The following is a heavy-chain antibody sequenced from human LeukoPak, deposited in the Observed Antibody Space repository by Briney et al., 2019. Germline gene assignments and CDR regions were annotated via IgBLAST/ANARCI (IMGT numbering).Heavy chain of an antibody. V-gene: IGHV3-23*01. CDR3: ARDRPFGGVVDGMDV. CDR1: GFTFSSYA. CDR2: ISGSGGST. D-gene: IGHD3-16*02. Sequence: GGSLRLSCAASGFTFSSYAMSWVRQAPGKGLEWVSAISGSGGSTYYADSVKGRFIISRDSSENTLYLQMNSLRIEDTAVYYCARDRPFGGVVDGMDVWGQGTTVTVSS. J-gene: IGHJ6*02.